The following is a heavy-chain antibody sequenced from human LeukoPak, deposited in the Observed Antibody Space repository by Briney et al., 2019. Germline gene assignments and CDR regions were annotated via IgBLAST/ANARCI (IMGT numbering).Heavy chain of an antibody. CDR3: VRGYAYGDLYVDY. Sequence: PGGSLRLPCVASGFTLSRYWMHWVRQAPGKGLVWVSRINSDGSSTSYADSVKGRFTISRDNAKNTVYLQMKSLRAEDTAVYYCVRGYAYGDLYVDYWGQGTLVTVSS. D-gene: IGHD3-16*01. J-gene: IGHJ4*02. CDR1: GFTLSRYW. V-gene: IGHV3-74*01. CDR2: INSDGSST.